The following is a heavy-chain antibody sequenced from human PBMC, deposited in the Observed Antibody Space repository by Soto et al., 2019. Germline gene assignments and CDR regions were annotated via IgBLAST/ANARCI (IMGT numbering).Heavy chain of an antibody. Sequence: ASVKISCKVSGYTLTELSMHWVRQAPGKGLEWMGGFDPEDGETIYAQKFQGRVTMTEDTSTDTAYMELSSLRSEDTAVYYCATVPLSRIAVAGNEGWDYWGQGTLVTVSS. CDR1: GYTLTELS. D-gene: IGHD6-19*01. CDR3: ATVPLSRIAVAGNEGWDY. J-gene: IGHJ4*02. V-gene: IGHV1-24*01. CDR2: FDPEDGET.